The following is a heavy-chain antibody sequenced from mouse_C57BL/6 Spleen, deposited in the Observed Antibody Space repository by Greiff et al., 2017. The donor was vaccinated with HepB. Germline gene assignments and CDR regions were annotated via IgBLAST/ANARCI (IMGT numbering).Heavy chain of an antibody. V-gene: IGHV1-26*01. D-gene: IGHD1-1*01. Sequence: EVQLQQSGPELVKPGASVKISCKASGYTFTDYYMNWVKQSHGKSLEWIGDINPNNGGTSYNQKFKGKATLTVDKSSSTAYMELRSLTSEDSAVYYCARGTLYYGSSYFDYWGQGTTLTVSS. CDR1: GYTFTDYY. CDR2: INPNNGGT. CDR3: ARGTLYYGSSYFDY. J-gene: IGHJ2*01.